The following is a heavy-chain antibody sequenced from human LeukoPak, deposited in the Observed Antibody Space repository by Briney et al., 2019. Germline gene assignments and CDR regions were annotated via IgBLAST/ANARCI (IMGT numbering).Heavy chain of an antibody. CDR2: ISTDARTI. CDR1: GFTFDDYA. V-gene: IGHV3-74*01. J-gene: IGHJ4*02. CDR3: VRGQATAWGLDY. Sequence: GRSLRLSCAASGFTFDDYAMHWVRQAPGKGLVWVSHISTDARTITYADFVKGRFTISRDNAKNTLYLQMNSLRAEDTALYYCVRGQATAWGLDYWGQGTLVTVSS. D-gene: IGHD6-13*01.